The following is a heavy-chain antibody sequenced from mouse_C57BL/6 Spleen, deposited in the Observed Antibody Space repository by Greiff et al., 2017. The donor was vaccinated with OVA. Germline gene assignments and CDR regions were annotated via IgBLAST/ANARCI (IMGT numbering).Heavy chain of an antibody. CDR1: GFSFNTYA. J-gene: IGHJ4*01. CDR2: IRSKSNNYAT. V-gene: IGHV10-1*01. Sequence: EVNVVESGGGLVQPKGSLKLSCAASGFSFNTYAMNWVRQAPGKGLEWVARIRSKSNNYATYYADSVKDRFTISRDDSESMLYLQMNNLKTEDTAMYYGVRKRGGGGYAMDYWGQGTSVTVSS. CDR3: VRKRGGGGYAMDY.